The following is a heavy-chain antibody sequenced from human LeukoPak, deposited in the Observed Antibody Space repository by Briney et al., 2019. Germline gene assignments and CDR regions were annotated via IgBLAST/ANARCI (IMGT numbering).Heavy chain of an antibody. J-gene: IGHJ6*03. D-gene: IGHD3-10*01. CDR3: ARGVIITLSYYYSYMDV. CDR2: AIPNFGTA. V-gene: IGHV1-69*05. CDR1: GGTFSGYA. Sequence: SGKVSCKASGGTFSGYAISWVRQAPGQGIGWMGVAIPNFGTANYAQKFQGRVTITTDEYTSTAYMELSSLRSEDTAVYYCARGVIITLSYYYSYMDVWGKGTTVTVSS.